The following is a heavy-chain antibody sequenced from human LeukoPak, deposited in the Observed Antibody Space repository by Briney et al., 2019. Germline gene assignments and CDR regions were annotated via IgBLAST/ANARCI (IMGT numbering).Heavy chain of an antibody. CDR3: ARGSDGSGNSYRNWFDP. CDR1: GGSISSGGYY. J-gene: IGHJ5*02. D-gene: IGHD3-10*01. V-gene: IGHV4-34*01. Sequence: SETLSLTCAVSGGSISSGGYYWSWVRQPPGKGLEWIGEINHDGSPNCNPSLRSRVTISVDTSKNQFSLKLSSVTAADTAVYYCARGSDGSGNSYRNWFDPWGQGTLVTVSS. CDR2: INHDGSP.